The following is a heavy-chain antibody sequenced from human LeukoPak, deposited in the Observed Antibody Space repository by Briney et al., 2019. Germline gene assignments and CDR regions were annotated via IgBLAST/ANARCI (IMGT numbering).Heavy chain of an antibody. CDR3: ARAGGFFSPFGY. D-gene: IGHD3-3*01. J-gene: IGHJ4*02. CDR1: GGSISSGGYY. Sequence: SETLSLTCTVSGGSISSGGYYWSWIRQHPGKGLEWIGYIYYSGSTYYNPSLKSRVTISVDTSKNQFSMKLSSVTAADTAVYYCARAGGFFSPFGYWGQGTLVTVSS. CDR2: IYYSGST. V-gene: IGHV4-31*03.